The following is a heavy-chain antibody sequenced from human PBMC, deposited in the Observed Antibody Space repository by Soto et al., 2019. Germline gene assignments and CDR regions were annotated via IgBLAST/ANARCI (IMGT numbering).Heavy chain of an antibody. CDR1: GVPITTFY. J-gene: IGHJ6*02. Sequence: QVQLQESGPALVRPSDSLSLMCSVSGVPITTFYWSWIRQAPGKGLEYIGYIYYGGTTHYNPALKSPVTISVDTANNEFSLKLRSVTAADTAAYYCARGQLLHYQYGLDVWGQGTTVIV. CDR2: IYYGGTT. CDR3: ARGQLLHYQYGLDV. V-gene: IGHV4-59*07. D-gene: IGHD3-10*01.